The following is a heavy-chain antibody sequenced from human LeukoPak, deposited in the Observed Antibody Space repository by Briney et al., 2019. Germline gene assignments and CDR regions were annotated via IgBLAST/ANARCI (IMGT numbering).Heavy chain of an antibody. V-gene: IGHV3-9*01. CDR2: ISWNSGRT. J-gene: IGHJ3*02. CDR1: GFTFDDYT. D-gene: IGHD5-18*01. Sequence: GGSLRLSCAASGFTFDDYTMHWVRQVPGKGLEWASGISWNSGRTGYVDSAKGRFTISRDNSKNTLYLQMNSLRAEDTAVYYCARQHRDAFDIWGQGTMVTVSS. CDR3: ARQHRDAFDI.